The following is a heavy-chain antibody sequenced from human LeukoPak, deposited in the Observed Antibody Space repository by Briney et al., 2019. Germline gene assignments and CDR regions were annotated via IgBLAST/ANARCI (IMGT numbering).Heavy chain of an antibody. V-gene: IGHV1-69*13. D-gene: IGHD4-23*01. CDR2: IIPIVATA. CDR1: GGTFSSYA. Sequence: SVKVSCKASGGTFSSYAISWVRQAPGQGLEWMGGIIPIVATANYAQKLQGRVTITADESTSTAYMELSSLRSEDTAVYYCASDVVTQGYYFDYWGQGTLVTVSS. CDR3: ASDVVTQGYYFDY. J-gene: IGHJ4*02.